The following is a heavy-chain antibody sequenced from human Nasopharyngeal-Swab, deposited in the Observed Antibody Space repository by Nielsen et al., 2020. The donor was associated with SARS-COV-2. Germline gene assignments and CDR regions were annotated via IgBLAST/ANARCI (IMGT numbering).Heavy chain of an antibody. CDR3: ARGTAVAGILYYFDY. CDR1: GFTFSSYS. J-gene: IGHJ4*02. V-gene: IGHV3-21*01. D-gene: IGHD6-19*01. Sequence: GESLKISCAASGFTFSSYSMNWVRQAPGKGLEWVSSISSSSSYIYYADSMKGRFTISRDNAKNSLYLQMNSLRAGDTAVYYCARGTAVAGILYYFDYWGQGTLVTVSS. CDR2: ISSSSSYI.